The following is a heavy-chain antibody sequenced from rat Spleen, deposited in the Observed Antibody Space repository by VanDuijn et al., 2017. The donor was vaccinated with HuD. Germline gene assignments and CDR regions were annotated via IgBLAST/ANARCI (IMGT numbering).Heavy chain of an antibody. CDR3: ARGLYSSYPDY. CDR1: GFTFSSYG. J-gene: IGHJ2*01. D-gene: IGHD1-2*01. V-gene: IGHV5-62*01. Sequence: VQLVESDGGLVQPGRSLKLSCSASGFTFSSYGMHWIRQAPGKGLDWVAYISSSSGTVHADAVKGRFTISRDNAKNTLYLQLNSLKSEDTAIYYCARGLYSSYPDYWGQGVMVTVSS. CDR2: ISSSSGT.